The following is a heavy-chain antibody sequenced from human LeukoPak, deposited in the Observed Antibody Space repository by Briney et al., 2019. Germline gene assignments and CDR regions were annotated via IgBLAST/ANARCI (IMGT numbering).Heavy chain of an antibody. CDR3: AKDPTNYSDNSGYFHNYFDY. V-gene: IGHV3-30*04. CDR2: ISYDGGSK. J-gene: IGHJ4*02. CDR1: GFTFSSYA. D-gene: IGHD3-22*01. Sequence: PGGSLRLSCAASGFTFSSYAMHWVRQAPGKGLEWVAAISYDGGSKYYADSVKGRFTISRDNSKNTLYLQMNSLRVEDTAVYYCAKDPTNYSDNSGYFHNYFDYWGQGTLVTVSS.